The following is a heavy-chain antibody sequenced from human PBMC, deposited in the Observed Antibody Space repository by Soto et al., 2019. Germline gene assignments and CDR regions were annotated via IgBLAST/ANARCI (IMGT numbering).Heavy chain of an antibody. CDR3: PSGQDAYNLRS. J-gene: IGHJ4*02. V-gene: IGHV4-31*03. Sequence: QVQLQESGPGLVKPSQTLSVTCTVSGGSISSGGTGSYWTWIRQLPGKGLEWIGYIYYTGNTYYNPSLKSRPTISIDTSENQFSLKLTSVTAADTAAYFCPSGQDAYNLRSWGQGTLVTVSS. CDR1: GGSISSGGTGSY. D-gene: IGHD1-1*01. CDR2: IYYTGNT.